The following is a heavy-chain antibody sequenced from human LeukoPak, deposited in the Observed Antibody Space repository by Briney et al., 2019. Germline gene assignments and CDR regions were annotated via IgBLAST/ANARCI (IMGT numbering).Heavy chain of an antibody. Sequence: GGSLRLSCAASGFTLSSYAMSWVRQAPGKGLEWVSAISGSGGSTYYADSVKGRFTISRDNSKNTLYLQMNSLRAEDTAVYYCAKRNTESYSYTFDYCGQGTLVTVSS. CDR1: GFTLSSYA. D-gene: IGHD1-26*01. CDR3: AKRNTESYSYTFDY. V-gene: IGHV3-23*01. J-gene: IGHJ4*02. CDR2: ISGSGGST.